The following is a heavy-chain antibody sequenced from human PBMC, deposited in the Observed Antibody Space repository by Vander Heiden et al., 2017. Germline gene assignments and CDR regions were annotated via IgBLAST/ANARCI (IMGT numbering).Heavy chain of an antibody. CDR1: GFTFSNYN. J-gene: IGHJ4*02. V-gene: IGHV3-21*01. D-gene: IGHD3-16*01. Sequence: EVQLVESGGGLVKPGGSLRLPCAAPGFTFSNYNMNWVRQAPGKGLEWVSSISSGATYKYYADSVKGRFTISRDNAKNSLDLQMSSLRVEDTAVYYCARDLSSTWGTFDFWGQGTLVSVSS. CDR3: ARDLSSTWGTFDF. CDR2: ISSGATYK.